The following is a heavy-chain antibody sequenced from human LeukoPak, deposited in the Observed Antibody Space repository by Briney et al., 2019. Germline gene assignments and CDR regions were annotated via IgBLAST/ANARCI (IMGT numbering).Heavy chain of an antibody. CDR1: GASMTSYY. CDR3: ARIPGDRPDD. Sequence: SETLSLTCTVSGASMTSYYWTWIRQPPGKGLEWVGYMYFGERTNYNPSLKSRATISIDTSKKQFSLDLKSVTAADTAVYYCARIPGDRPDDWGQGTLVTVS. J-gene: IGHJ4*02. V-gene: IGHV4-59*01. CDR2: MYFGERT. D-gene: IGHD7-27*01.